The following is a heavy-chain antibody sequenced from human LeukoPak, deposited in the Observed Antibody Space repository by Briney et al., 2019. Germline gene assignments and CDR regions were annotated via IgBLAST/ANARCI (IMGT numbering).Heavy chain of an antibody. J-gene: IGHJ3*02. CDR3: ARAPLVITFGGVIVIGAFDI. Sequence: VASVKVSCKASGYTFTGYYMHWVRQAPGQGLEWMGIINPSGGSTSYAQKFQGRVTMTRDMSTSTVYMELSSLRSEDTAVYYCARAPLVITFGGVIVIGAFDIWGQGTMVTVSS. D-gene: IGHD3-16*02. CDR1: GYTFTGYY. V-gene: IGHV1-46*01. CDR2: INPSGGST.